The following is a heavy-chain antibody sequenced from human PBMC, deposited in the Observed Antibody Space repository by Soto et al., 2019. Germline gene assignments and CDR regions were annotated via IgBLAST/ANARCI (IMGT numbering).Heavy chain of an antibody. J-gene: IGHJ6*02. Sequence: SVKVSCKASGGTFSSYAISWVRQAPGQGLEWMGGIIPIFGTANYAQKFQGRVTITADESTSTAYMELSSLRSEDTAVYYCARDHYPFYDSSGYPRQYYYYYGMDVWGQGTTVTVSS. CDR3: ARDHYPFYDSSGYPRQYYYYYGMDV. V-gene: IGHV1-69*13. D-gene: IGHD3-22*01. CDR1: GGTFSSYA. CDR2: IIPIFGTA.